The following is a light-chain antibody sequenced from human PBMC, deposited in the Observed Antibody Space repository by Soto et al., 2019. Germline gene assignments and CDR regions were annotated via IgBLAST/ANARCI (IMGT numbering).Light chain of an antibody. CDR2: DNN. CDR1: DSKIGVNY. J-gene: IGLJ1*01. CDR3: GTRDSSRTGDV. Sequence: QSVLTQPPSASAAPGQKVSISCSGSDSKIGVNYVAWYQQLPGTAPELLLYDNNKRPSGIPDRFSGSKSGPSATLVITGRQPGDEAAYYCGTRDSSRTGDVFGTGTKLTVL. V-gene: IGLV1-51*01.